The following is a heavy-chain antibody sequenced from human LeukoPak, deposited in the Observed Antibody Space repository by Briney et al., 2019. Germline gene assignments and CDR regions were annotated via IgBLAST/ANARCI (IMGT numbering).Heavy chain of an antibody. J-gene: IGHJ4*02. D-gene: IGHD3-10*01. Sequence: SVKVSCKASGGTFSSYAISWVRQAPGQGLEWMGRIIPIFGTANYAQKFQGRVTITTDESTSTAYMELSSLRSEDTAVYYCARDLSFYGSGSQYYFDYWGQGTQVTVSS. V-gene: IGHV1-69*05. CDR3: ARDLSFYGSGSQYYFDY. CDR1: GGTFSSYA. CDR2: IIPIFGTA.